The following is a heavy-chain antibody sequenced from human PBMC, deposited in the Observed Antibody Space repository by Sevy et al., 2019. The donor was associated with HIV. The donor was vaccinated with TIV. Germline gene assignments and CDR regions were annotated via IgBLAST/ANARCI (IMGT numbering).Heavy chain of an antibody. V-gene: IGHV3-7*01. J-gene: IGHJ4*01. D-gene: IGHD2-2*02. CDR1: GFTFNTYW. CDR2: IIQDGSEI. Sequence: GGSLRLSCAASGFTFNTYWMTWVRQAPGKGLEWVANIIQDGSEIHYVDSVKGRFTISRDNAKNSLYLQMNSLRVEDTAVYYCACALYSSDSNWGHGTLVTISS. CDR3: ACALYSSDSN.